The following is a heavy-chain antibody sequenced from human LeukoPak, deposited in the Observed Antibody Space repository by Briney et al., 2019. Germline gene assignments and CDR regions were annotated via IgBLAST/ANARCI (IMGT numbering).Heavy chain of an antibody. CDR2: IYNTGRT. D-gene: IGHD1-26*01. V-gene: IGHV4-59*08. Sequence: PSETLSLTCSVSGGSITNYYWSWIRQSPGKGLEWIGFIYNTGRTNYNPSLQSRVTMSIDTSKSQFSLKLSSVTAADTAVYYGARQGELAIDYWGQGTLVTVSS. J-gene: IGHJ4*02. CDR1: GGSITNYY. CDR3: ARQGELAIDY.